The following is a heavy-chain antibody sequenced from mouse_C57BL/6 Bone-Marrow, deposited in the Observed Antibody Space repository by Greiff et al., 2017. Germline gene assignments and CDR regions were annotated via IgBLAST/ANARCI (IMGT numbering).Heavy chain of an antibody. Sequence: EVKLMESGGGLVQSGRSLRLSCATSGFTFSDFYMEWVRQAPGKGLEWIAASRNKANDYTTEYSASVKGRFIVSRDTSQSILYLQMNALRAEDTAIYYCARASPYYGSSQYYFDYWGQGTTLTVSS. CDR3: ARASPYYGSSQYYFDY. CDR2: SRNKANDYTT. V-gene: IGHV7-1*01. J-gene: IGHJ2*01. CDR1: GFTFSDFY. D-gene: IGHD1-1*01.